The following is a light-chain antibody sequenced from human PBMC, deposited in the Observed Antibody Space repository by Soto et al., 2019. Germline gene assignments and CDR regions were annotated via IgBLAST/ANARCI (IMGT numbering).Light chain of an antibody. CDR2: AAS. J-gene: IGKJ5*01. CDR3: QQFKSYPVT. CDR1: QDIKSY. V-gene: IGKV1-9*01. Sequence: DIQLTQSPSFLSASVGDRVTITCRASQDIKSYLAWYQLEPGKAPKLLVYAASTLQGGVPSKFSGSGSGTEFALTISGLQPEDFATYYCQQFKSYPVTFGQGTRLEIK.